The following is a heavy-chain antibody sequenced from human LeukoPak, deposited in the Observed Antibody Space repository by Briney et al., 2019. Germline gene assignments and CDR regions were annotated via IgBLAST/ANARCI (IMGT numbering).Heavy chain of an antibody. CDR1: GFTFSSYS. D-gene: IGHD2-21*02. Sequence: GGSLRLSCAASGFTFSSYSMNWVRQAPGKGLEWVSSISSCSSYIYYADSVKGRFTISRDNAKNSLYLQMNSLRAEDTAVYYCARDTPREVCGGDCYSVPDYWGQGTLVTVSS. V-gene: IGHV3-21*01. J-gene: IGHJ4*02. CDR2: ISSCSSYI. CDR3: ARDTPREVCGGDCYSVPDY.